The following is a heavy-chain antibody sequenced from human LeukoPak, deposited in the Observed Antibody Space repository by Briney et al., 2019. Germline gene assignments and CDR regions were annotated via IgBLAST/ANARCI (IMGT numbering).Heavy chain of an antibody. CDR2: INTGNGDT. V-gene: IGHV1-3*04. CDR3: ARDSTLAWGDCWFDP. Sequence: GASVKVSCKASGYTFTSYGISWVRQAPGQGLEWMGWINTGNGDTKYSQKFQGRVTITRDTSASTAYMDLSSLRSEDTALYYCARDSTLAWGDCWFDPWGQGTLVTVSS. D-gene: IGHD3/OR15-3a*01. CDR1: GYTFTSYG. J-gene: IGHJ5*02.